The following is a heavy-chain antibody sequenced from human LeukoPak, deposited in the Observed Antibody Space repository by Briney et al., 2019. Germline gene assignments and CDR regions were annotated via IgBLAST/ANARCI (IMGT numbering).Heavy chain of an antibody. CDR2: IYTSGST. D-gene: IGHD3-16*01. CDR3: ARFTWIHWFDP. Sequence: SQTLSLTCTVSGGSISSGSHYWSWIRQPAGKGLEWIGRIYTSGSTHYNPSLKSRATISVDTSKNQFSLKLSSVTAADTAVYYCARFTWIHWFDPWGQGTLVTVSS. CDR1: GGSISSGSHY. J-gene: IGHJ5*02. V-gene: IGHV4-61*02.